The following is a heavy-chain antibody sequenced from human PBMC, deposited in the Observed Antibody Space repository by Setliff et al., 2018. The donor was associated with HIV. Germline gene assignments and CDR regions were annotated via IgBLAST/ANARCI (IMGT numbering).Heavy chain of an antibody. CDR2: IYPGDSDT. CDR1: GYGFSNSW. CDR3: ARQTSRYITLSPPDY. Sequence: GESLKISCKGSGYGFSNSWLAWVRQTPGKGLEWMGIIYPGDSDTRYSPSLQGQVTFSADKSINTAYLQWGSLKASDTGIYFCARQTSRYITLSPPDYWGQGTLVTVSS. D-gene: IGHD3-9*01. J-gene: IGHJ4*02. V-gene: IGHV5-51*01.